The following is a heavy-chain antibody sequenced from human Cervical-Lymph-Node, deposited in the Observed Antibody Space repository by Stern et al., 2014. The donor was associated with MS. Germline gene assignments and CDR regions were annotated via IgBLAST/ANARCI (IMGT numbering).Heavy chain of an antibody. V-gene: IGHV3-48*01. CDR2: ISSSGGSI. CDR3: ATDYASSTS. J-gene: IGHJ4*02. D-gene: IGHD4/OR15-4a*01. Sequence: EVQLVQSGGGLVQPGGSLTLSCATSGFSFSTYSMNWVRQAPGKGLLGLSYISSSGGSIYYADSVKGRFTIARDNGKNSLYLQMNSLRAEDTAMYYCATDYASSTSWGQGTLVTVSS. CDR1: GFSFSTYS.